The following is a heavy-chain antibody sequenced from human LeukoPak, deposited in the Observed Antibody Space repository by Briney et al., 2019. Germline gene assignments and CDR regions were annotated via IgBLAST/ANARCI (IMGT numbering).Heavy chain of an antibody. CDR1: GYTFTSYD. V-gene: IGHV1-8*01. CDR2: MNPNSGNT. Sequence: ASVKLSCKASGYTFTSYDINWVRQATGQGLEWIGWMNPNSGNTGYAQKFQGRVTMTRNTSISTAYTELSSLRSEDTAVYYCARAVGINFDYWGQGTLVTASS. CDR3: ARAVGINFDY. D-gene: IGHD2-21*01. J-gene: IGHJ4*02.